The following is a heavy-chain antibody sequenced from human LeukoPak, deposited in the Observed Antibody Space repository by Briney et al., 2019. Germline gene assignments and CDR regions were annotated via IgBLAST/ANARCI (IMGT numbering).Heavy chain of an antibody. J-gene: IGHJ4*02. Sequence: GSLRLSCAASGFNFSSYWMNWVRQAPGKGLEWVANIKQDGGEKYYVDSVKDRFTISRDNAKNSLILQMNSLRAEDTAVFYCAREPIAVAGTIDYWGQGTLVTVSS. CDR2: IKQDGGEK. CDR3: AREPIAVAGTIDY. CDR1: GFNFSSYW. D-gene: IGHD6-19*01. V-gene: IGHV3-7*01.